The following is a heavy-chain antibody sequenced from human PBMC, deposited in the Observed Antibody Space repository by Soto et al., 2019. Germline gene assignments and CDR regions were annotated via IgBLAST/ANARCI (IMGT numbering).Heavy chain of an antibody. CDR1: GGSFSGYY. CDR3: ARGRRMGYCSSTSCYAGRAFDI. Sequence: QVQLQQWGAGLLKPSETLSLTCAVYGGSFSGYYWSWIRQPPGKGLEWIGEINHSGSTNYNPSLKSRVTISVDTSKNQFALKLSSVTAGDTAVYYCARGRRMGYCSSTSCYAGRAFDIWGQGTMVTVSS. D-gene: IGHD2-2*01. J-gene: IGHJ3*02. CDR2: INHSGST. V-gene: IGHV4-34*01.